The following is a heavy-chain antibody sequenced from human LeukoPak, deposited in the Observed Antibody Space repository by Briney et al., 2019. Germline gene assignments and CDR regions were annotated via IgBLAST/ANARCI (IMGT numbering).Heavy chain of an antibody. CDR1: GFTFSSYA. Sequence: SGGSLRLSCAASGFTFSSYAMHWVRQAPGKGLEWVSVISYDGSNKYYADSVKGRFTISRDNSKNTLYLQMNSLRAEDTAVYYCAKPTPYCSGGSCYEGGYYYYGMDVWAKGPRSPSP. D-gene: IGHD2-15*01. J-gene: IGHJ6*02. CDR3: AKPTPYCSGGSCYEGGYYYYGMDV. V-gene: IGHV3-30-3*02. CDR2: ISYDGSNK.